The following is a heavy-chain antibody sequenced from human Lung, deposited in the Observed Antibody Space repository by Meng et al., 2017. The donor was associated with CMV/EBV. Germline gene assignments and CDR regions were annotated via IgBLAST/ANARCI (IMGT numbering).Heavy chain of an antibody. D-gene: IGHD2-2*02. J-gene: IGHJ4*02. V-gene: IGHV1-2*02. Sequence: ASVKVSCKASGYTFTGYYLHWVRQAPGQGLEWMGWINPNSGGTNYAQKFQGRVTMTRDTSISTAYMELSRLRSDDTAVYYCARGDCSSTSCYTWMDYWGQGTXVTVSS. CDR1: GYTFTGYY. CDR2: INPNSGGT. CDR3: ARGDCSSTSCYTWMDY.